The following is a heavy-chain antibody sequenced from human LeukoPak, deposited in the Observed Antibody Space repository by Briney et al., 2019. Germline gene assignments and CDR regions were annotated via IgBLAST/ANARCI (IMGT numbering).Heavy chain of an antibody. D-gene: IGHD4-17*01. CDR3: ARHSAGYGDSHYFDY. CDR1: GGSISSYY. V-gene: IGHV4-59*08. J-gene: IGHJ4*02. Sequence: SETLSLTCTVSGGSISSYYWSWIRQPPGKGLEWIGYIYYSGTTNYNPSLKSRVTISVDTSKNQFSLKLSSVTAADTAVYYCARHSAGYGDSHYFDYWGQGTLVTVSS. CDR2: IYYSGTT.